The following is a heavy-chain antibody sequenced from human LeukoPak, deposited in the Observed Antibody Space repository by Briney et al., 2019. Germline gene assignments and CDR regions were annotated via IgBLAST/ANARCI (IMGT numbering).Heavy chain of an antibody. CDR1: GFTFNSHW. V-gene: IGHV3-23*01. D-gene: IGHD3-10*01. CDR2: ISGSGGST. Sequence: PGGSLRLSCGASGFTFNSHWMHWVRQAPGKGLVWVSAISGSGGSTYYADSVKGRFTISRDNSKNTLYLQMNSLRAEDTAVYYCAKDVRGYYYYMDVWGKGTTVTVSS. J-gene: IGHJ6*03. CDR3: AKDVRGYYYYMDV.